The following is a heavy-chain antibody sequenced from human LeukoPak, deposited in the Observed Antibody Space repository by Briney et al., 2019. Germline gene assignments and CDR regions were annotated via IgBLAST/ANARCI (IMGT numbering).Heavy chain of an antibody. J-gene: IGHJ4*02. CDR2: INPNSGGT. CDR1: GYTFTGYY. Sequence: ASVKVSCKASGYTFTGYYMHWVRQAPGQGLEWMGWINPNSGGTNYAQKFQGRVTMTRDTSISTDYMELSRLRSDDTAVYYCASGGYCTNGVCYSRLDYWGQGTLVTVSS. CDR3: ASGGYCTNGVCYSRLDY. V-gene: IGHV1-2*02. D-gene: IGHD2-8*01.